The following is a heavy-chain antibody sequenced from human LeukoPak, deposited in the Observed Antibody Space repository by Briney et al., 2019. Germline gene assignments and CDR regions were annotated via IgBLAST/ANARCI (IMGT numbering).Heavy chain of an antibody. CDR2: IKQDGSEK. D-gene: IGHD3-22*01. V-gene: IGHV3-7*01. CDR1: GFIFSSYW. Sequence: GSLRLSCAASGFIFSSYWMSWVRQAPGKGLEWVANIKQDGSEKYYVDSVKGRFTISRDNAKNSLYLQMNSLRAEDTAVYYCARGDYYDSSTYYTDAFDIWGQGTMVTVSS. J-gene: IGHJ3*02. CDR3: ARGDYYDSSTYYTDAFDI.